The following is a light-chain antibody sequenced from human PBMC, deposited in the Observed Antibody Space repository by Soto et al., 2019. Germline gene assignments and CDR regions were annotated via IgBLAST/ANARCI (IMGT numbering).Light chain of an antibody. CDR3: QQYGSSPQT. V-gene: IGKV3-20*01. CDR2: GAS. J-gene: IGKJ1*01. Sequence: IGLTQSPGTLSLSPGERATLSCRARQSLSSSYLAWYQQKPGQAPRLLIYGASGRATDIPDRFSGSGSGTDFALTISRLEPEDFAVYYCQQYGSSPQTFGQGTKVEIK. CDR1: QSLSSSY.